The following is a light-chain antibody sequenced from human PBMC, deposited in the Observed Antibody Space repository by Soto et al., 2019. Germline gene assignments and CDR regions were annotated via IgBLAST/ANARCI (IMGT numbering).Light chain of an antibody. Sequence: DIVMTQSPDSLAVSLGERATINCKSSQTVLYSSNNKNYLAWYQQKPGQPPKLLIYWASTRESGVPDRLSGSGSGTDFTLAISRLQAEDVAVYYCQQYYSTPHTFGQGKTLEIK. CDR3: QQYYSTPHT. J-gene: IGKJ2*01. CDR1: QTVLYSSNNKNY. V-gene: IGKV4-1*01. CDR2: WAS.